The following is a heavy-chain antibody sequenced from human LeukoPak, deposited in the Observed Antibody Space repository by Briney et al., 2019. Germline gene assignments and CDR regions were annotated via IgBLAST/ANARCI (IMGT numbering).Heavy chain of an antibody. CDR2: INHSGST. Sequence: SETLSLTCAVYGGSFSGYYWSWIRQPPGKGLEWIGEINHSGSTNYNPSLKSRVTISVDTSKNQFSLKLSSVTAADTAVYYCARHYYDSSGYYQNYYYYYYMDVWGKGTTVTISS. J-gene: IGHJ6*03. CDR3: ARHYYDSSGYYQNYYYYYYMDV. CDR1: GGSFSGYY. D-gene: IGHD3-22*01. V-gene: IGHV4-34*01.